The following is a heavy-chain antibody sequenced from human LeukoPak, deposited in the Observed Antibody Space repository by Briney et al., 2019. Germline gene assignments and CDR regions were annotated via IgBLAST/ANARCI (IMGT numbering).Heavy chain of an antibody. CDR1: GGTFSSYA. CDR2: IIPIFGTA. V-gene: IGHV1-69*05. D-gene: IGHD1-7*01. J-gene: IGHJ5*02. CDR3: ARDNYAGANWFDP. Sequence: SVKVSCKASGGTFSSYAISWVRQAPGQGLEWMGGIIPIFGTANYAQKFQGRVAITTDESTSTAYMELSSLRSEDTAVYYCARDNYAGANWFDPWGQGTLVTVSP.